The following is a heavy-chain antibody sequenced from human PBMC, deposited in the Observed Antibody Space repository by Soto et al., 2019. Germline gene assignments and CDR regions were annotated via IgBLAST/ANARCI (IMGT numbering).Heavy chain of an antibody. D-gene: IGHD3-9*01. CDR2: IIPIFGTA. V-gene: IGHV1-69*13. J-gene: IGHJ4*02. CDR1: GGTFSSYA. CDR3: ARSDYYDILTGYYEPLAY. Sequence: SVKVSCKASGGTFSSYAISWLRQAPGQGLEWMGGIIPIFGTANYAQKFQGRVTITADESTSTAYMELSSLRSEDTAVYYCARSDYYDILTGYYEPLAYWGQGTLVTVSS.